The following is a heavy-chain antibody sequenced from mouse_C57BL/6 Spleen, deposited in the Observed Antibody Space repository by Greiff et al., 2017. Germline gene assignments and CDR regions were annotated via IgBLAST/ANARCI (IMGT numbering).Heavy chain of an antibody. CDR2: IDPSDSET. Sequence: QVQLKQPGAELVRPGSSVKLSCKASGYTFTSYWMHWVKQRPIQGLEWIGNIDPSDSETHYNQKFKDKATLTVDKSSSTAYMQLSSLTSEDSAVYYCAGGNNVSYFDYWGQGTTLTVSS. CDR3: AGGNNVSYFDY. CDR1: GYTFTSYW. J-gene: IGHJ2*01. D-gene: IGHD1-1*02. V-gene: IGHV1-52*01.